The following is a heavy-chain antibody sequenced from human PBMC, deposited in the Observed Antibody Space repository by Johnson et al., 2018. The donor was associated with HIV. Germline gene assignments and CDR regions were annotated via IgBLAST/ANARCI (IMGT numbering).Heavy chain of an antibody. CDR3: ARPFRIAAYGGSDAFDI. CDR1: GFTVSTNY. D-gene: IGHD6-13*01. J-gene: IGHJ3*02. Sequence: QEQLVESGGGLVQPGGSLRLSCAASGFTVSTNYVIWVRQAPGKGLEWVAVISYDGSNKYYADSVKGRFTISRENSKNTLYLQMNSRRAEDTAVYYCARPFRIAAYGGSDAFDIWGQGTMVTVSS. V-gene: IGHV3-30-3*01. CDR2: ISYDGSNK.